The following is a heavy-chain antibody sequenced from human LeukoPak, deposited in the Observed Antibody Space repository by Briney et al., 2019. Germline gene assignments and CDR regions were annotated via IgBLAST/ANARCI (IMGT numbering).Heavy chain of an antibody. CDR1: GYTFTSSG. D-gene: IGHD3-3*01. V-gene: IGHV1-18*01. CDR3: ARYSGVVAPGYGMDV. J-gene: IGHJ6*02. CDR2: ISAYNGNT. Sequence: ASVKVSCKASGYTFTSSGISWVRQAPGQGLEWMGWISAYNGNTNYALKLQGRVTMTTDTSTSTAYMELRSLRSGDTAVYYCARYSGVVAPGYGMDVWGQGTTVTVSS.